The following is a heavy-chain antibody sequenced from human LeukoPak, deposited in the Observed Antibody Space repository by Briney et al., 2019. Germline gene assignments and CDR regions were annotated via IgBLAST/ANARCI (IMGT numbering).Heavy chain of an antibody. CDR3: AKGGGGGYSYGYGQLDY. V-gene: IGHV3-43D*04. Sequence: PGGSLRLFCAASGFTFHDYAMYWVRQAPGKGLEWVSLINWNAGSTYYADSAKGRFTISRDNSKNSLYLQMNSLRAEDTAMYYCAKGGGGGYSYGYGQLDYWGQGTLVTVSS. J-gene: IGHJ4*02. CDR2: INWNAGST. CDR1: GFTFHDYA. D-gene: IGHD5-18*01.